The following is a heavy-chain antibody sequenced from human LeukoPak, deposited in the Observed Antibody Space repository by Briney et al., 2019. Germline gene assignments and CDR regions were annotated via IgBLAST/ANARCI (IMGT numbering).Heavy chain of an antibody. D-gene: IGHD2-2*03. CDR2: ISGSGGST. J-gene: IGHJ6*03. V-gene: IGHV3-23*01. CDR1: GFTFSSYA. Sequence: PGGSLRLSCAASGFTFSSYAMSWVRQAPGKGLEWVSAISGSGGSTYYADSVKGRFTISRDNSKNTLYLQMNSLRAEDTAVYYCAKGMDIAIVPAALGLRLSAWYYMDVWGKGPRVTVSS. CDR3: AKGMDIAIVPAALGLRLSAWYYMDV.